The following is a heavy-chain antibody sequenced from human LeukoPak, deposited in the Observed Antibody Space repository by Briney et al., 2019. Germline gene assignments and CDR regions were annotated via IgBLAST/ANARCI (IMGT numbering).Heavy chain of an antibody. D-gene: IGHD6-13*01. CDR2: IYSSGST. J-gene: IGHJ4*02. Sequence: PSETLSLTCTVSGGSISSSSYYWGWIRQPPGKGLEWIGSIYSSGSTYYNPSLKSRVTISVDTSKNQFSLKLSSVTAADTAVYYCARHRDSSSWSMFIDYWGQGTLATVSS. V-gene: IGHV4-39*01. CDR3: ARHRDSSSWSMFIDY. CDR1: GGSISSSSYY.